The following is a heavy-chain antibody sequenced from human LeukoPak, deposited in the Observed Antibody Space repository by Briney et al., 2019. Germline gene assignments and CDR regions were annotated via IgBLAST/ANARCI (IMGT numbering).Heavy chain of an antibody. Sequence: SETLSLTCTVSGGSISSSSYYWGWIRQPPGKGLEWIGYIYHSGSTYYNPSLKSRVTISVDRSKNQFSLKLSSVTAADTAVYYCARGYDYDSSGYAYWGQGTLVTVSS. V-gene: IGHV4-39*07. CDR2: IYHSGST. J-gene: IGHJ4*02. CDR3: ARGYDYDSSGYAY. CDR1: GGSISSSSYY. D-gene: IGHD3-22*01.